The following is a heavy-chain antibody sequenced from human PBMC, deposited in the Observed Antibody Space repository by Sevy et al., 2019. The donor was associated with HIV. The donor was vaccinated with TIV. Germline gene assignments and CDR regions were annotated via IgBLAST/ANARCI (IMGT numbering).Heavy chain of an antibody. J-gene: IGHJ4*02. CDR1: GGSITSLY. CDR3: AGENAWGRGYS. CDR2: IYYHGHF. Sequence: SETLSLTCTVSGGSITSLYWNWIRQPPGKGLEWIANIYYHGHFNYNPSLKSRVTLSLDTYKNQFSLRLSSVTAADTAMYYCAGENAWGRGYSWGQGTLVTVSS. D-gene: IGHD1-26*01. V-gene: IGHV4-59*08.